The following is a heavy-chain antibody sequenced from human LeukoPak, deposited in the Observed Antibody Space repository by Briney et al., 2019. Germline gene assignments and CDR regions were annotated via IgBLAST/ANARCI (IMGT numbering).Heavy chain of an antibody. Sequence: ASVKVSCKASGYTFTGYYMHWVRQAPGQGLEWMGRINPNSGGTNYAQKFQGRVTMTRDTYISTAYMELSRLRSDDTAVYYCAREGIEDPHFDYWGQGTLVTVSS. CDR1: GYTFTGYY. CDR2: INPNSGGT. V-gene: IGHV1-2*06. CDR3: AREGIEDPHFDY. D-gene: IGHD2-15*01. J-gene: IGHJ4*02.